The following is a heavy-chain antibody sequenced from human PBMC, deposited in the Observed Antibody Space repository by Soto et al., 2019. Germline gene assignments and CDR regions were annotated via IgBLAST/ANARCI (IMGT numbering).Heavy chain of an antibody. J-gene: IGHJ6*02. CDR2: ISYDGSNK. Sequence: QVQLVESGGGVVQPGRSLRLSCAASGFTFSSYGMHWVRQAPGKGLEWVAVISYDGSNKYYADSVKGRLTISRDNSKNSLYLQMNSLRAEDTAVYYCAKERITIFGVVIHPSYGMDVWGQGTTVTVSS. CDR3: AKERITIFGVVIHPSYGMDV. D-gene: IGHD3-3*01. V-gene: IGHV3-30*18. CDR1: GFTFSSYG.